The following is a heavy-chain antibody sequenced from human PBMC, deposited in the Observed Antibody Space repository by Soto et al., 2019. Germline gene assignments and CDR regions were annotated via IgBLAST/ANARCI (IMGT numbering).Heavy chain of an antibody. V-gene: IGHV4-31*03. D-gene: IGHD2-2*01. Sequence: QVQLQESGPGLVKPSQTLSLTCTVSGGSISSGGYYWSWIRQHPGKGLEWIGYIYYSGSTYYNPSLKSRVTISVDTSKNQFSLKLSSVTAADTAVYYCAIGYCSSTSCWRGPYYFDYWGQGTLVTVSS. CDR2: IYYSGST. CDR3: AIGYCSSTSCWRGPYYFDY. CDR1: GGSISSGGYY. J-gene: IGHJ4*02.